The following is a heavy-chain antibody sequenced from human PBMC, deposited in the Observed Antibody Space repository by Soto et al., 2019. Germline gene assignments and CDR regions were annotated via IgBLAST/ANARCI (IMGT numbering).Heavy chain of an antibody. CDR2: INPNSGGT. Sequence: QVQLVQSGAEVKKPGASVKVSCKASGYAFTDYYIHWVRQAPGQGLEWMGWINPNSGGTNFAPKFQRWVTLTRDTSISTAYMELNRLKPNDTAVYFCARYCTGGSCYRDAFHIWGQGTMVTISS. V-gene: IGHV1-2*04. CDR3: ARYCTGGSCYRDAFHI. CDR1: GYAFTDYY. J-gene: IGHJ3*02. D-gene: IGHD2-15*01.